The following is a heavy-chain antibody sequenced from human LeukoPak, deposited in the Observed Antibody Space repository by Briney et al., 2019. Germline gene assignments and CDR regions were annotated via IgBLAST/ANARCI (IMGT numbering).Heavy chain of an antibody. V-gene: IGHV3-7*01. CDR3: ARDGGWAYDY. Sequence: GGSLRLSCAASGFTFSSYWMSWVRQAPGKGLEWVANIKGDGSEKNSVDSVKGRFTISRDNAGNSLYLQLNSLRAEDTAVYYCARDGGWAYDYWGQGTLVTVSS. CDR2: IKGDGSEK. CDR1: GFTFSSYW. D-gene: IGHD3-16*01. J-gene: IGHJ4*02.